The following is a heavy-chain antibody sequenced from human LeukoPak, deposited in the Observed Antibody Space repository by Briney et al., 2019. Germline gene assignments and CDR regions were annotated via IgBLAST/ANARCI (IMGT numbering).Heavy chain of an antibody. CDR3: ARDGGSAMPFDY. CDR1: GFTFSSYA. CDR2: IRQDGSDK. J-gene: IGHJ4*02. Sequence: GGSLRLSCAASGFTFSSYAMSWVRQAPGKGLEWVANIRQDGSDKYYVDSVKGRFTISRDNAKNSLYLQMSSLRAEDTAVYYCARDGGSAMPFDYWGQGTLVTVSS. D-gene: IGHD2-2*01. V-gene: IGHV3-7*01.